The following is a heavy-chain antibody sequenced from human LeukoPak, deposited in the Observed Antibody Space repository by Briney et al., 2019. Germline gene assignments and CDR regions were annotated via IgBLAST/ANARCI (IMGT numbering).Heavy chain of an antibody. D-gene: IGHD6-19*01. CDR3: ARRLQWLVDY. CDR1: GGSISSSSYY. V-gene: IGHV4-39*01. Sequence: PSETLSLTCTVSGGSISSSSYYWGWIRQPPGKGLEWIGSIYYSGSTYYNPSLKSRVTISVDTSKNQFSLKLSSVTAADTAVYYCARRLQWLVDYWGQGTLVTVSS. CDR2: IYYSGST. J-gene: IGHJ4*02.